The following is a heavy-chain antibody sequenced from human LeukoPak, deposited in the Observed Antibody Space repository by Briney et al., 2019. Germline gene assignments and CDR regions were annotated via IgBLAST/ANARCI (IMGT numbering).Heavy chain of an antibody. CDR2: VYNNGNA. V-gene: IGHV4-30-4*08. J-gene: IGHJ4*02. Sequence: SETLSLTCTVSGASISSGDYFWTWIRQPPGKGLEWIGYVYNNGNAYYNPSLKSRVTISVDTSKNQFSLKLSSVTAADTAVYYCARDGRLYQLPRLDYWGQGTLVTVSS. CDR1: GASISSGDYF. CDR3: ARDGRLYQLPRLDY. D-gene: IGHD2-2*01.